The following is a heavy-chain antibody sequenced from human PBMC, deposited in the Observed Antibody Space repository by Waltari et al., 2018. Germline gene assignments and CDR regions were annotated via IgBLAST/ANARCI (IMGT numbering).Heavy chain of an antibody. J-gene: IGHJ4*02. Sequence: DVQLVESGGEVKKPGATVKISCKVSGYTFTDYYLHWVQQSPGKGLEWMALVYPEYGETIHAAEFQVIVAIPADTSTDTAYMELSSLRSEDTAVYYCATVGAAAGQRWGRGTLVTVSS. V-gene: IGHV1-69-2*01. CDR1: GYTFTDYY. CDR2: VYPEYGET. D-gene: IGHD6-13*01. CDR3: ATVGAAAGQR.